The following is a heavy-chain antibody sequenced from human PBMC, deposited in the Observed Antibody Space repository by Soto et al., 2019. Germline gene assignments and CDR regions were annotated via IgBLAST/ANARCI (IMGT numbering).Heavy chain of an antibody. CDR1: GNTFSTYG. V-gene: IGHV1-18*04. CDR2: INIYNGKT. D-gene: IGHD3-16*01. J-gene: IGHJ4*02. CDR3: AAGFIAFGGVFATY. Sequence: ASVKVSCKASGNTFSTYGFNWVRQAPGQGLEWMGWINIYNGKTDFAQKIQDRITMTRDTSTNTVFMELRTLRSDDTAVYYCAAGFIAFGGVFATYWGQGTLVTVSS.